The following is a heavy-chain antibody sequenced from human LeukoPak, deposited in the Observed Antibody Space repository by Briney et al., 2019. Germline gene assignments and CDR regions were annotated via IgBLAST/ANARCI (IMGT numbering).Heavy chain of an antibody. Sequence: GASVKVSCNASGYTFTSYYMHWMRQAPGQGLEWMGIINPSGGSTSYAQKFQGRVTMTRDTSSGTVYMELSSLRSEDTAVYYCARAHLDYGPDYWGQGTLVTVSS. D-gene: IGHD4-17*01. CDR1: GYTFTSYY. J-gene: IGHJ4*02. V-gene: IGHV1-46*01. CDR3: ARAHLDYGPDY. CDR2: INPSGGST.